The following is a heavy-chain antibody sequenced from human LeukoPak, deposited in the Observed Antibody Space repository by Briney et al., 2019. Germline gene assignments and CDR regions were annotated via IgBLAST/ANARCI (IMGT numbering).Heavy chain of an antibody. D-gene: IGHD6-19*01. CDR2: INPNSGGT. Sequence: GASVKVSCKASGYTFTGYYMHWVRQAPGQGLEWMGWINPNSGGTNYAQKFQGRVTMTRDTSISTAYMELSRLRSDDTAVYYRARNTYSSGWSPDYYDAFDIWGQGTMVTVSS. J-gene: IGHJ3*02. CDR1: GYTFTGYY. CDR3: ARNTYSSGWSPDYYDAFDI. V-gene: IGHV1-2*02.